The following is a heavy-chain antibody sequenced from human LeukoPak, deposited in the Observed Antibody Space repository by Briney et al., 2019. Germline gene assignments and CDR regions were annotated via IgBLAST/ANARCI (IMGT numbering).Heavy chain of an antibody. Sequence: PGGSLRLCCGGYGFTFSSSWMSWVRQAPGKGLEWAANIKKDGSEKYYVDSVKGRFTISRDNAKNSLYLQMDSLRAEDTAMYYCVRMSTSVAGADYWGQGTLVTVSS. J-gene: IGHJ4*02. CDR1: GFTFSSSW. D-gene: IGHD6-19*01. CDR3: VRMSTSVAGADY. CDR2: IKKDGSEK. V-gene: IGHV3-7*01.